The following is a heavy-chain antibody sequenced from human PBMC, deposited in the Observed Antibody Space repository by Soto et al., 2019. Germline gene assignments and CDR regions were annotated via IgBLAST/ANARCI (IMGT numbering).Heavy chain of an antibody. CDR3: ARDRYSSSSWGWFDP. Sequence: SETLSLTCAVYGGSFSGYYWSWIRQPPGKGLEWIGEINHSGSTNYNPSLKSRVTISVDTSKSQFSLKLSSVTAADTAVYYCARDRYSSSSWGWFDPWGQGTLVTVSS. CDR2: INHSGST. V-gene: IGHV4-34*01. CDR1: GGSFSGYY. D-gene: IGHD6-6*01. J-gene: IGHJ5*02.